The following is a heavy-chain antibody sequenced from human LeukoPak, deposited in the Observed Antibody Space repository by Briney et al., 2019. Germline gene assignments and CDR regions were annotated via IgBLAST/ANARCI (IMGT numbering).Heavy chain of an antibody. CDR3: AKDHGRISMVRGGNWFDP. Sequence: GGSLRLSCAASGFTFSSYGMHWVRQAPGKGLEWVAFIRYDGSNKYYPDSVKGRFTISRDNSKNTLYLQMNSLRAEDTAVDCCAKDHGRISMVRGGNWFDPWGQGTLVTVSS. CDR2: IRYDGSNK. D-gene: IGHD3-10*01. CDR1: GFTFSSYG. V-gene: IGHV3-30*02. J-gene: IGHJ5*02.